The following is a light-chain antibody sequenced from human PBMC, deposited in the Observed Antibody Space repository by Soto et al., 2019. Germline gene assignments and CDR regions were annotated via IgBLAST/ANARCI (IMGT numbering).Light chain of an antibody. CDR2: AAS. V-gene: IGKV1-27*01. CDR3: QKYYNAGFT. J-gene: IGKJ3*01. Sequence: DIQMTQSPSSLSASVGDRVTITCRASQGISNSLAWYQQKPGKVPKLLIYAASTLQAGVPSRYRGSGSWTDFTLTTSSRQPEDVSTYYCQKYYNAGFTFGPGTTVDIK. CDR1: QGISNS.